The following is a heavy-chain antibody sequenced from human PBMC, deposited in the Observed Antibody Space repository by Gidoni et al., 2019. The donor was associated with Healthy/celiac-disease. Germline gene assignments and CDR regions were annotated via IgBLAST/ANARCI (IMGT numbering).Heavy chain of an antibody. D-gene: IGHD6-13*01. J-gene: IGHJ4*02. Sequence: QVQLVQAGAEVKKPGASVKVSCKASGYTFTGYYMHWLRQAPGQGLEWMGRINPIRGGTNDAQKFKDRVTMTRETSIRTAYMALSRRRSDDTAVYSCASDRRAAAGPNFDYWGQGTLFTVSS. CDR2: INPIRGGT. CDR3: ASDRRAAAGPNFDY. CDR1: GYTFTGYY. V-gene: IGHV1-2*06.